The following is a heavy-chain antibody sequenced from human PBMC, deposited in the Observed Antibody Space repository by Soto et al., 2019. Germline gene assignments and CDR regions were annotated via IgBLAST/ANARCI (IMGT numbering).Heavy chain of an antibody. D-gene: IGHD3-22*01. J-gene: IGHJ4*02. V-gene: IGHV1-69*01. CDR3: ARAGGYYDSSGYGFDY. CDR2: IIPIFGTA. CDR1: GGTFSSYA. Sequence: QVQLVQSGAEVKKPGSSVKVSCKASGGTFSSYAISWVRQAPGQGLEWMGGIIPIFGTANYAQKFQGRVTITADESTSTDYMELSSLRSEDTAVYYCARAGGYYDSSGYGFDYWGQGTLVTVSS.